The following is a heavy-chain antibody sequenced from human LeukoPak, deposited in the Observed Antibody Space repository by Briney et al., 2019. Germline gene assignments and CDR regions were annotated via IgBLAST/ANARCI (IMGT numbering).Heavy chain of an antibody. Sequence: GSLRLSCAASGFTFSSYAMSWVRQAPGKGLEGGSGISGSGGSTYYADSVKGRFTISRDNSKNTLYLQMNSLRAEDTAVYYCAKGTLGVVVPGAPYYFDNWGQGTQVTVSS. CDR3: AKGTLGVVVPGAPYYFDN. D-gene: IGHD2-2*01. J-gene: IGHJ4*02. CDR2: ISGSGGST. CDR1: GFTFSSYA. V-gene: IGHV3-23*01.